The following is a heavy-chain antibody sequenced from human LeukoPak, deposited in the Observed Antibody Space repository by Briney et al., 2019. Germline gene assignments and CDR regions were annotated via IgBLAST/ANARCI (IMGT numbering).Heavy chain of an antibody. CDR1: GYTFTSYD. Sequence: GASVKVSCKASGYTFTSYDINWVRQATGQGLEWMGWMNPNSGNTGYAQKFQGRVTMTRNTSISTAYMELSSLRSEDTAVYYCARGPTYYYDSSGYYSNWFDPWGQGTLVTVSS. D-gene: IGHD3-22*01. CDR3: ARGPTYYYDSSGYYSNWFDP. J-gene: IGHJ5*02. V-gene: IGHV1-8*01. CDR2: MNPNSGNT.